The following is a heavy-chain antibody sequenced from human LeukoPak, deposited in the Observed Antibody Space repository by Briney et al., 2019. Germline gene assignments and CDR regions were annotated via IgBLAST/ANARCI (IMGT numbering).Heavy chain of an antibody. CDR1: GFTFSTYS. CDR3: ARTYYYGSSDNYAHKFDY. J-gene: IGHJ4*02. V-gene: IGHV3-23*01. Sequence: PGGSLRLSCAASGFTFSTYSMSWVRQAPGKGLEWVSVISGSGGSTYYADSVKGRFTISRDNSKNTLYLQMNSLRAEDTAVYYCARTYYYGSSDNYAHKFDYWGQGNLVTVSS. D-gene: IGHD3-22*01. CDR2: ISGSGGST.